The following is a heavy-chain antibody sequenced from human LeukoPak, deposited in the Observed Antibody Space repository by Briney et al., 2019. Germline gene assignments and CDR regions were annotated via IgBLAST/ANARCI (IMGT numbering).Heavy chain of an antibody. D-gene: IGHD1-7*01. CDR2: INNGGGDT. Sequence: GGSLRLSCAASGFTFSSYAMSWVRQAPGKGLEWVSAINNGGGDTWHADSVKGRFTISRDNSKNTLYLQWNCLRAAETAREYCAKESGARELFDTWGQGTLGTVSS. J-gene: IGHJ4*02. CDR1: GFTFSSYA. V-gene: IGHV3-23*01. CDR3: AKESGARELFDT.